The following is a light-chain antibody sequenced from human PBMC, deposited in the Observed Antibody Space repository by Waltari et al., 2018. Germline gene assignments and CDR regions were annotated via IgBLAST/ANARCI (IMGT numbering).Light chain of an antibody. J-gene: IGKJ4*01. CDR2: GAS. CDR3: QQYNNWPLT. V-gene: IGKV3-15*01. CDR1: QSVSSD. Sequence: ETVMTQSPPTLSVSPGESATPPCRASQSVSSDLAWYQQKPGQAPRLLIYGASTRATGIPGRFSGSGSGTEFTLTISSLQSEDFAVYYCQQYNNWPLTFGGGTKVEI.